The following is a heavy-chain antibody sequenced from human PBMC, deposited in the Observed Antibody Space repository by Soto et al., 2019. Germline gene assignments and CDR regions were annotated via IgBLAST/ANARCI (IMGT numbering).Heavy chain of an antibody. Sequence: GGSLRLSCAASGFTFSSYGMHWVRQAPGKGLEWVAVISYDGSNKYYADSVKGRFTISRDNSKNTLYLQMNSLRAEDTAVYYCAKDYSGSYQAFDYWGQGTLVTVSS. CDR2: ISYDGSNK. J-gene: IGHJ4*02. V-gene: IGHV3-30*18. CDR1: GFTFSSYG. D-gene: IGHD1-26*01. CDR3: AKDYSGSYQAFDY.